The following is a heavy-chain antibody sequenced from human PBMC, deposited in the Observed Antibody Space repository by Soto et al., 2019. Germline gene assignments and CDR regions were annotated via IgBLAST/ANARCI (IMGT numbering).Heavy chain of an antibody. D-gene: IGHD4-17*01. V-gene: IGHV4-59*01. CDR2: VFYSGAT. J-gene: IGHJ4*02. Sequence: QVQLQESGPGLVKPSETLSLTCAVSGGSISNYYWSWLRQPPGKELEWIGYVFYSGATNYNPSLKSRVTITIDTSKSQFSLKLSSVTAADTAVYYCAREMTTLGPFDYWGQGTLVTVSS. CDR3: AREMTTLGPFDY. CDR1: GGSISNYY.